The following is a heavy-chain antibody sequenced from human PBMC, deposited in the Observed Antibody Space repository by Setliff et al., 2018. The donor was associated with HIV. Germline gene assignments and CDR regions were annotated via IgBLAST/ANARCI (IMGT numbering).Heavy chain of an antibody. CDR1: GYTFASYD. V-gene: IGHV1-8*01. Sequence: VSCKASGYTFASYDINWVRQATGQGLEWMGWMNPNDDNTDFAQKFQGRVTMTSNTSINTAYMELSSLRFGDTAVYYCAAYFYDYRRFAHWGKGTKVTVSS. CDR3: AAYFYDYRRFAH. D-gene: IGHD3-22*01. J-gene: IGHJ6*04. CDR2: MNPNDDNT.